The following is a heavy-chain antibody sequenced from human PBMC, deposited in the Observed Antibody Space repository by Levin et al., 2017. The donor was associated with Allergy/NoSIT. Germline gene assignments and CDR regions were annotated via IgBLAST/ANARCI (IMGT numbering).Heavy chain of an antibody. CDR2: IKEDGSDK. CDR3: ARRAVSPERFDS. J-gene: IGHJ4*02. Sequence: PGGSLRLSCAASGFSFSSYWMSWVRQAPGKGLECVANIKEDGSDKNYVDSVRGRFTISRDNARNSLFLQMNSLRAEDTAVYYCARRAVSPERFDSWGQGTLVTVSS. D-gene: IGHD4-17*01. V-gene: IGHV3-7*04. CDR1: GFSFSSYW.